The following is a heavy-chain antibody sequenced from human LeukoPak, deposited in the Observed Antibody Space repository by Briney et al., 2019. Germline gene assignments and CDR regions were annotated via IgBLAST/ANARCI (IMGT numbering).Heavy chain of an antibody. V-gene: IGHV4-30-4*01. CDR1: GGSISSGDYY. D-gene: IGHD3-22*01. J-gene: IGHJ4*02. CDR3: AREADYYDSSGYYYSPLYYFDY. Sequence: PSETLSLTCTVSGGSISSGDYYWSWIRQPPGKGLEWIGYIYYSRSTYYNPSLKSRVTISVDTSKNQFSLKLSSVTAADTAVYYCAREADYYDSSGYYYSPLYYFDYWGQGTLVTVSS. CDR2: IYYSRST.